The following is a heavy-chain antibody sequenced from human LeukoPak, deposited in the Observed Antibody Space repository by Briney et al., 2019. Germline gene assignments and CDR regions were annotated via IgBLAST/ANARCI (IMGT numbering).Heavy chain of an antibody. V-gene: IGHV3-53*01. Sequence: GGSLRLSCTVSGFTVSTNSMSWVRQAPGKGLEWVSFIYSDNTHYSDSVKGRFTISRDNSKNTLYLQMNSLRAEDTAVYYCVRGPRYYDDSGFHYGVFDIWGQGTLVTVSS. D-gene: IGHD3-22*01. J-gene: IGHJ3*02. CDR1: GFTVSTNS. CDR2: IYSDNT. CDR3: VRGPRYYDDSGFHYGVFDI.